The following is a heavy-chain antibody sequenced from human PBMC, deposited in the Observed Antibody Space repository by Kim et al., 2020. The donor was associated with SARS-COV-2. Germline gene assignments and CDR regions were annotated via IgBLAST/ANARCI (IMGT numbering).Heavy chain of an antibody. D-gene: IGHD6-19*01. CDR1: GFTFSIYA. CDR3: AKSSGASADFDY. J-gene: IGHJ4*02. CDR2: IYSGDSST. V-gene: IGHV3-23*03. Sequence: GGSLRLSCAASGFTFSIYAMSWVRQAPGKGLEWVSVIYSGDSSTYYADSVKGRFTISRDNSKNTLYLQMNSLRAEDTAVYYCAKSSGASADFDYWGQGTL.